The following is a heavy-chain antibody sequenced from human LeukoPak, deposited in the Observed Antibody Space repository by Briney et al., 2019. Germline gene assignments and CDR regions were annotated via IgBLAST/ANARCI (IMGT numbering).Heavy chain of an antibody. CDR3: TRRGNSPPDY. D-gene: IGHD4-23*01. Sequence: GGSLRLSCTASGFTFGDYAMSWVRQAPGKGLEWVGFIRSKAYGGTTEYAASVKGRFTISRDDSKSIAYLQMNSLKTEDTAVYYCTRRGNSPPDYWRQGTLVTVSS. CDR2: IRSKAYGGTT. J-gene: IGHJ4*02. V-gene: IGHV3-49*04. CDR1: GFTFGDYA.